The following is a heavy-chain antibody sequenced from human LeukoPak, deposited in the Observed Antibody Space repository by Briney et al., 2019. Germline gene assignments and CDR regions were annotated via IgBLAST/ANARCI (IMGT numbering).Heavy chain of an antibody. CDR1: GFIFASYG. Sequence: PGGSLRLSRSASGFIFASYGLNWVRQAPGKGLQWVSYISAGSSNTFYADSVKGRFTISRDDADSSLHLQMNSLSAEDTAVYYWARDAVQAGTPFYCDFWGQGALVTVSS. V-gene: IGHV3-48*01. D-gene: IGHD6-19*01. CDR2: ISAGSSNT. CDR3: ARDAVQAGTPFYCDF. J-gene: IGHJ4*02.